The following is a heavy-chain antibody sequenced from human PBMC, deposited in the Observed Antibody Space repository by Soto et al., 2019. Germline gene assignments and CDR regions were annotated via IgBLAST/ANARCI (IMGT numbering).Heavy chain of an antibody. CDR1: GGSISDFY. V-gene: IGHV4-59*01. CDR3: ARVGGLAARTFDY. D-gene: IGHD6-6*01. Sequence: SETLSLTCTVSGGSISDFYWSWIRRPPGKGLEWIGYIYYSGSTNHNPSLKSRVTISVDTSKNQFSLNLRSMSPADTAVYYCARVGGLAARTFDYWGPGTLVTVSS. J-gene: IGHJ4*02. CDR2: IYYSGST.